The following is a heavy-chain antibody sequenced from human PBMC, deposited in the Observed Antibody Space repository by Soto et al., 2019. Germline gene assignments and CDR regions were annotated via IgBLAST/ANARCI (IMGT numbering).Heavy chain of an antibody. CDR1: GFTFTSYS. CDR3: AREMGACSDSSCYTGPYDS. V-gene: IGHV3-48*02. CDR2: ITSKSTTI. Sequence: VQLVESGGGLVQPGGSLRLSCAASGFTFTSYSMNWVRQAPGQGLEWVSYITSKSTTIKYADSVKGRFTVSRDNAKNSLYLQLNSLRDEDTAVYYCAREMGACSDSSCYTGPYDSWGQGTLVTVSS. D-gene: IGHD2-2*02. J-gene: IGHJ5*02.